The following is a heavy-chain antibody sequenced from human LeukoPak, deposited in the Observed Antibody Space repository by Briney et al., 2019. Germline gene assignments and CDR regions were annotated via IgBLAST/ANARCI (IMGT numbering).Heavy chain of an antibody. J-gene: IGHJ2*01. CDR2: ISYDGNYK. CDR1: GFTVSSSF. D-gene: IGHD1-26*01. V-gene: IGHV3-30*18. Sequence: PGGSLRLSCAAAGFTVSSSFMGWVRRAPGKGLGWVAVISYDGNYKYYADYVKGRFTLSRDNSKNTLYLQMNSLRAEDTAVYYCAKGTYSGSYWYFDLWSRGTLVTVSS. CDR3: AKGTYSGSYWYFDL.